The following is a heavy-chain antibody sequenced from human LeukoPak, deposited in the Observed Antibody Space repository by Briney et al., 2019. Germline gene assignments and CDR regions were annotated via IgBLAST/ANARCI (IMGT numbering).Heavy chain of an antibody. CDR1: GGSISSYY. Sequence: SETLSLTCTVSGGSISSYYWSWIRQPPGKGLEWIGYIYYSGSTNYNPSLKSRVTISVDTSKNQFPLKLSSVTAADTAVYYCARVVVYGDYPSWFDPWGQGTLVTVSS. J-gene: IGHJ5*02. CDR3: ARVVVYGDYPSWFDP. D-gene: IGHD4-17*01. V-gene: IGHV4-59*01. CDR2: IYYSGST.